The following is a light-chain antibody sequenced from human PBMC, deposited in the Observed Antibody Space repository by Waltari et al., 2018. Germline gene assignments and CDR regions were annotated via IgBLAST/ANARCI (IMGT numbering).Light chain of an antibody. Sequence: NFMLTQPHSVSESPGKTVTISCTRSSGSIASNFEQWYQQRPGSAPNTVIYEDNQSPSAVPDLVSGSIASSSNSASRTSSGLMTEDETDSYCQSYDSNSVIFGGGTKLTVL. J-gene: IGLJ2*01. CDR3: QSYDSNSVI. CDR1: SGSIASNF. V-gene: IGLV6-57*03. CDR2: EDN.